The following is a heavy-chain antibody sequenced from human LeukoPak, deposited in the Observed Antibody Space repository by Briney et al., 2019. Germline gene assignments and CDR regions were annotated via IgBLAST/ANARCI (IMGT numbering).Heavy chain of an antibody. V-gene: IGHV3-7*01. Sequence: GGSLRLSCAASGFTFSKSWMTWVRQAPGKGLEWVANIKPDGSETYYVDSVMGRFTISRDSAKNSVCLQMNSLRAEDTAVYYCARDRSISGVVTIDFWGQGTLVTVSS. CDR2: IKPDGSET. CDR3: ARDRSISGVVTIDF. J-gene: IGHJ4*02. CDR1: GFTFSKSW. D-gene: IGHD3-3*01.